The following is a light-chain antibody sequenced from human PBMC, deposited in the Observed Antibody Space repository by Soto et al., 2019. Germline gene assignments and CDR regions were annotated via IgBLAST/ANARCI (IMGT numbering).Light chain of an antibody. V-gene: IGLV1-44*01. J-gene: IGLJ3*02. CDR2: SDN. CDR3: ATWDNTLNGPV. CDR1: SSNIGYHI. Sequence: QSVLTQPPSASGTPGQRVTISCSGGSSNIGYHIVNWYQHFPGAAPKLLIYSDNRRPSGVPDRISGSKSGTSASLAISGLQSEDEADYYCATWDNTLNGPVFGGGTKLTVL.